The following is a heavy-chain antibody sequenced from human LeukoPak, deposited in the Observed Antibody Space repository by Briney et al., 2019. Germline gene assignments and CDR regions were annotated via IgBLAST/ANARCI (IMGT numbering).Heavy chain of an antibody. CDR3: AREAGYYYGSGDY. D-gene: IGHD3-10*01. CDR1: GFTFSSYG. CDR2: IGGSGGTT. V-gene: IGHV3-23*01. J-gene: IGHJ4*02. Sequence: PGGSLRLSCAASGFTFSSYGMSWVRQAPGKGLEWVSTIGGSGGTTYYADSVKGLFTISRDNSKNTLYLQMHSLRAEDTAVYYCAREAGYYYGSGDYWGQGTLVTVSS.